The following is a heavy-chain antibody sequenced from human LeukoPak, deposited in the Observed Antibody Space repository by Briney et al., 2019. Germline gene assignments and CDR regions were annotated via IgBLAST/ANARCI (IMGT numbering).Heavy chain of an antibody. V-gene: IGHV3-53*01. CDR1: GFTVSSNY. D-gene: IGHD6-19*01. CDR2: MYSGGST. J-gene: IGHJ4*01. CDR3: ARDLSGSGHFDY. Sequence: GGSLRLSCAASGFTVSSNYMSWVRQASGKGLEWVSVMYSGGSTYYADSVKGRFTISRDNSKNTLYLQMNSLRAEDTAVYYCARDLSGSGHFDYWGQGTLVTVSS.